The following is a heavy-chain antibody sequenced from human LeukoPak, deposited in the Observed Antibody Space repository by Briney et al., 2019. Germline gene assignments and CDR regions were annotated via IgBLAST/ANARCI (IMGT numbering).Heavy chain of an antibody. CDR2: IRYDGSNK. Sequence: PGGSLRLSCAASGFTFSSYAMSWVRQAPGKGLEWVAFIRYDGSNKYYADSVKGRFTISRDNSKNTLYLQMNSLRAEDTAVYYCAKEAILRYCSSTSCYMGTAYYMDVWGKGTTVTVSS. J-gene: IGHJ6*03. CDR1: GFTFSSYA. D-gene: IGHD2-2*02. V-gene: IGHV3-30*02. CDR3: AKEAILRYCSSTSCYMGTAYYMDV.